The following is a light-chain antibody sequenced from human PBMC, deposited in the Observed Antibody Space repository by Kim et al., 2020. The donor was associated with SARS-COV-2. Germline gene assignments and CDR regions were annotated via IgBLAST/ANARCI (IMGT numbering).Light chain of an antibody. CDR2: RND. CDR3: ATWDDSLTWV. CDR1: TSNIGSYY. V-gene: IGLV1-47*01. J-gene: IGLJ3*02. Sequence: GQGVAISCSGSTSNIGSYYVYWYQHFPGTAPKLLIYRNDQRLSGVPDRFSGSKSGTSASLAISGLRSEDEADYYCATWDDSLTWVFGGGTQLTVL.